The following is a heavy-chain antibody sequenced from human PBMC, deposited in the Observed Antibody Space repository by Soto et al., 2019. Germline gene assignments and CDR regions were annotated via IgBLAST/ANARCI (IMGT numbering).Heavy chain of an antibody. CDR1: GYGFSRDG. Sequence: VSVNGSWKASGYGFSRDGSSWVRKAHGQGLEWMGWISAYNGNTNYAQKLQGRVTMTTDTSTSTAYMELRSLRSDDTAVYYCARDGVATPNDAFDIWVHGTMVTVSS. J-gene: IGHJ3*02. CDR3: ARDGVATPNDAFDI. CDR2: ISAYNGNT. V-gene: IGHV1-18*01. D-gene: IGHD5-12*01.